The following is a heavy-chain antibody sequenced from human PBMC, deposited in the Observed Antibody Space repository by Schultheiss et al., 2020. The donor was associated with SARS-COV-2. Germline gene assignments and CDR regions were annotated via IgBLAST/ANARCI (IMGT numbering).Heavy chain of an antibody. J-gene: IGHJ6*02. CDR1: GYTLTHYY. D-gene: IGHD3-10*01. Sequence: ASVKVSCKASGYTLTHYYLHWVRQAPGQGLEWMGWLNPLNGGTNYAQNFQGRVTLTRDTSTSTAYMELSSLKSDDTAVYYCAKEDYYHGFDVWGQGTTVTVSS. CDR2: LNPLNGGT. V-gene: IGHV1-2*02. CDR3: AKEDYYHGFDV.